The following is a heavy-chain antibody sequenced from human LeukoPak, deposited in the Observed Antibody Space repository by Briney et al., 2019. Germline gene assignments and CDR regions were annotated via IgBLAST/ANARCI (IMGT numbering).Heavy chain of an antibody. D-gene: IGHD4-17*01. Sequence: PETLSLTCAVYGGSFSGYYWSWIRQPPGKGLEWIGEINHSGSTNYNPSLKSRVTISVDTSKNQFSLKLSSVTAADTAVYYCARGLSGVTTFDYWGQGTLVTVSS. CDR3: ARGLSGVTTFDY. J-gene: IGHJ4*02. CDR2: INHSGST. V-gene: IGHV4-34*01. CDR1: GGSFSGYY.